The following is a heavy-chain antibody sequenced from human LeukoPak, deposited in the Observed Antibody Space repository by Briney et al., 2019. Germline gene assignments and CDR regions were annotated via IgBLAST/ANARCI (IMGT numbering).Heavy chain of an antibody. CDR3: ATDNPAYCRGGCYPRI. D-gene: IGHD2-21*02. J-gene: IGHJ4*02. CDR1: GFTFSSAW. Sequence: GGSLRLSCVASGFTFSSAWMSWVRQAPGKGLEWVGRSKSIADGGTTDYTAPVKGRFTISRDDSQNALYLQMNSLKTEDTAVYYCATDNPAYCRGGCYPRIWGQGTLVTVSS. CDR2: SKSIADGGTT. V-gene: IGHV3-15*01.